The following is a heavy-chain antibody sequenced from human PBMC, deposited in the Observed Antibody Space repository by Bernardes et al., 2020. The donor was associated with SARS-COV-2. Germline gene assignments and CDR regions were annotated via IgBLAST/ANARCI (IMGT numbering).Heavy chain of an antibody. Sequence: ASVKVSCMASGYTFTSYAMNWVRQAPGQGLEWMGWINTNTGNPTYAQGFTGRFVFSLDTSVSTAYLQISSLKAEDTAVYYCARAKLEQQLVLDYYFDYWGQGTLVTVSS. J-gene: IGHJ4*02. V-gene: IGHV7-4-1*02. CDR1: GYTFTSYA. CDR3: ARAKLEQQLVLDYYFDY. D-gene: IGHD6-13*01. CDR2: INTNTGNP.